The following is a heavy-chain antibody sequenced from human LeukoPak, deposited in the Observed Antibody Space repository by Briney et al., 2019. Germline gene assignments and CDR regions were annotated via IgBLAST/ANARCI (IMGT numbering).Heavy chain of an antibody. CDR1: GFTFSSYT. CDR3: ARVHPSGDYAALDI. Sequence: GRSLRLSCAASGFTFSSYTMNWVRQAPGKGLEWVSSISSGNSYINYADSVKGRFTISRDNAKNSLYLLLNSLRAEDTAVYYCARVHPSGDYAALDIWGQGTMVTVSS. J-gene: IGHJ3*02. V-gene: IGHV3-21*01. CDR2: ISSGNSYI. D-gene: IGHD4-17*01.